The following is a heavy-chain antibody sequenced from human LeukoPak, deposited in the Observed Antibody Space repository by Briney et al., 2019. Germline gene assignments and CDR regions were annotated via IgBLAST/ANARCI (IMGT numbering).Heavy chain of an antibody. V-gene: IGHV4-38-2*02. CDR1: GGSISSYY. Sequence: PSETLSLTCTVSGGSISSYYWGWIRQPPGKGLEWIGSIYHSGSTYYNPSLKSRVTISVDTSKNQFSLKLSSVTAADTAVYYCARWGVTPDYYYYMDVWGKGTTVTVSS. CDR3: ARWGVTPDYYYYMDV. J-gene: IGHJ6*03. CDR2: IYHSGST. D-gene: IGHD2-21*02.